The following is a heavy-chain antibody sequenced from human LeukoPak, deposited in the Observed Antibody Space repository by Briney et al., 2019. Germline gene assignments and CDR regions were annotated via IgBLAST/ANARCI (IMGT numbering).Heavy chain of an antibody. CDR2: IHHSGTT. V-gene: IGHV4-59*08. CDR3: ARWPIHLGYCSGSLCHKWFDP. J-gene: IGHJ5*02. D-gene: IGHD2-15*01. CDR1: GDSISSYY. Sequence: SETLSLTCTVSGDSISSYYWSWIRQPPGKGLEWIGYIHHSGTTSSNPSLKSRVTISIDTSKNQFSLNLNSVTAADTAIYYCARWPIHLGYCSGSLCHKWFDPWGQGTLVTVSS.